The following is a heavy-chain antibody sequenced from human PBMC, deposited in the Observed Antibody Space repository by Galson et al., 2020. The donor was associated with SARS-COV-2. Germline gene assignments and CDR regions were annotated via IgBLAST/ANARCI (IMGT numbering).Heavy chain of an antibody. Sequence: GESLKISCAASGFTFSSYWMSWVRQAPGKGLEWVANINQDGSEKYYVDSVKGRFTISRDNAKNSLYLQMNSLRAEDTTLYYCTRDKGTSEYWGQGTLVTVSS. D-gene: IGHD1-1*01. CDR3: TRDKGTSEY. CDR1: GFTFSSYW. CDR2: INQDGSEK. J-gene: IGHJ4*02. V-gene: IGHV3-7*01.